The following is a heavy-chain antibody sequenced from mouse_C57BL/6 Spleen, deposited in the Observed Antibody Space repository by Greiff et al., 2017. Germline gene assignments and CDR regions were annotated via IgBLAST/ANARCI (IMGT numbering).Heavy chain of an antibody. V-gene: IGHV10-1*01. CDR2: IRSKSNNYAT. CDR1: GFSFNTYA. D-gene: IGHD4-1*01. J-gene: IGHJ2*01. CDR3: VRQKNWDGTHFDY. Sequence: GGGLVQPKGSLKLSCAASGFSFNTYAMNWVRQAPGKGLEWVARIRSKSNNYATYYADSVKDRFTISRDDSESMLYLQMNNLKTEDTAMYYCVRQKNWDGTHFDYWGQGTTLTVSS.